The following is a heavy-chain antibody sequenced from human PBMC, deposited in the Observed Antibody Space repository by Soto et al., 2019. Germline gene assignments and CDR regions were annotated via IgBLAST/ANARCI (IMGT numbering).Heavy chain of an antibody. CDR3: AKAPMILVGEGHYYYGMDV. CDR1: GFTFSSYG. J-gene: IGHJ6*02. Sequence: GGSLRLSCAASGFTFSSYGMHWVRQAPGKGLEWVAVISYDGSNKYYADSVKGRFTISRDNSKNTLYLQMNSLRAEDTAVYYCAKAPMILVGEGHYYYGMDVWGQGTTVTVSS. CDR2: ISYDGSNK. V-gene: IGHV3-30*18. D-gene: IGHD3-22*01.